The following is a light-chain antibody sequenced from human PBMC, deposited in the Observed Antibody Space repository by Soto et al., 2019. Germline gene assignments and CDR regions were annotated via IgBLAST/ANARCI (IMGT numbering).Light chain of an antibody. V-gene: IGKV1-5*01. CDR3: QQYNYFWA. J-gene: IGKJ1*01. CDR1: QSISSW. Sequence: DIQMTQSPSTLSASVGDRVTITCRASQSISSWSAWYQQKPGKAPKLLIYDASNLESGVPSRFSGGGSGTEFSLTISSLQPDDFATYYCQQYNYFWAFGQGTRVEIK. CDR2: DAS.